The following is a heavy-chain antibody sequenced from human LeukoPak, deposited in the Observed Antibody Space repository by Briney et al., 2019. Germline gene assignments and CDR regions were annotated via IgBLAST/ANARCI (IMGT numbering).Heavy chain of an antibody. J-gene: IGHJ5*02. V-gene: IGHV4-4*02. D-gene: IGHD6-13*01. CDR1: GGSISSSNW. CDR2: ISHSGST. Sequence: SETLSLTCAVSGGSISSSNWWSWVRQPPGKGLEWIGEISHSGSTNYNPSLKSRVTISVDKSKNQFSLKLSSVTAADTAMYYCARMFRSSWYINWFDPWGQGTLVTVSS. CDR3: ARMFRSSWYINWFDP.